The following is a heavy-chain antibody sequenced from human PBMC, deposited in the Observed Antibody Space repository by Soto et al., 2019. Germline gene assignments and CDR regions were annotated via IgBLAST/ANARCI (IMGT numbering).Heavy chain of an antibody. CDR1: GGSFSGCY. Sequence: QVQLQKWGAGLLKPSETLSLTCAVYGGSFSGCYWSGISQPPGKGLEWIGEINHSGSTNYNTSLKSRVTISVDTSKNQFSLKLSSVTAADTAVYYCARGPIHLTKTFDYWGQGTLVTVST. CDR2: INHSGST. D-gene: IGHD4-4*01. V-gene: IGHV4-34*01. J-gene: IGHJ4*02. CDR3: ARGPIHLTKTFDY.